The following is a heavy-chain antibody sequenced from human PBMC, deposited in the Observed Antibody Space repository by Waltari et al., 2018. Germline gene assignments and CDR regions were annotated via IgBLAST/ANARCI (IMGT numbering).Heavy chain of an antibody. J-gene: IGHJ4*02. CDR1: GFAFRSSG. Sequence: QVQLVDAGGGVVQPGRSLSLSCAASGFAFRSSGMHWVRQAPGKGLEWVAVIWYDGSNKYYADSVKGRFTISRDNSKNTLYLQMNSLRAEDTAMYYCAKGRWELLPFDYWGQGTLVTVSS. CDR2: IWYDGSNK. D-gene: IGHD1-26*01. V-gene: IGHV3-30*18. CDR3: AKGRWELLPFDY.